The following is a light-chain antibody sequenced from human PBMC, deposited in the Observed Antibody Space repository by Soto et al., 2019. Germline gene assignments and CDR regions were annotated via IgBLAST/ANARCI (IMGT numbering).Light chain of an antibody. CDR1: QSVLYSSNNKNY. J-gene: IGKJ1*01. Sequence: DIVMTQSPDSLAVSLGERATINCKSSQSVLYSSNNKNYLAWYQQKPGQPPKLLIYWASTRESGVPDRFSGSGSGTDFTLTISSLQAEDVAVYYCKKYYSIPPTFGQGTKVEIK. V-gene: IGKV4-1*01. CDR2: WAS. CDR3: KKYYSIPPT.